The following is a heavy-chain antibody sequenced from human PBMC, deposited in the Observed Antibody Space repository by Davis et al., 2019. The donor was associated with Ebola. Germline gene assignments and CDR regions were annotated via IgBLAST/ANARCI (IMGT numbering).Heavy chain of an antibody. CDR1: GYTFTSYA. CDR2: INAGNGNT. D-gene: IGHD3-10*01. CDR3: ARSCPITMVQGVMDECYYFDY. V-gene: IGHV1-3*01. Sequence: AASVKVSCKASGYTFTSYAMHWVRQAPGQRLEWMGWINAGNGNTKYSQKFQGRVTITRDTSASTAYMELSSLRSEDTAVYYCARSCPITMVQGVMDECYYFDYWGQGTLVTVSS. J-gene: IGHJ4*02.